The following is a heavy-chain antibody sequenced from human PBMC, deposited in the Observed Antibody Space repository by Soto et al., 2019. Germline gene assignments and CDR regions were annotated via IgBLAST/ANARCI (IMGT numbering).Heavy chain of an antibody. CDR2: IVVGSGNT. CDR1: GFTFPSSA. V-gene: IGHV1-58*01. CDR3: AAAGVTTSDFDY. D-gene: IGHD2-21*02. J-gene: IGHJ4*02. Sequence: ASVKVSCKASGFTFPSSAVQWVRQARGQRLEWIGWIVVGSGNTNYAQKFQERVTITRDMSTSTAYMELSSLRSEDTAVYYCAAAGVTTSDFDYWGQGTLVTVSS.